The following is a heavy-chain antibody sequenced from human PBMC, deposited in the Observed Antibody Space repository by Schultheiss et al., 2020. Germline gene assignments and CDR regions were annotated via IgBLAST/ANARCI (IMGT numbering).Heavy chain of an antibody. CDR2: IIPIFGTA. D-gene: IGHD3-3*01. Sequence: SVKVSCKASGGTFSSYAISWVRQAPGQGLEWMGRIIPIFGTANYAQKLQGRVTMTTDTSTSTAYMELRSLRSDDTAVYYCARESQELRFYDYWGQGTLVTVSS. V-gene: IGHV1-69*05. J-gene: IGHJ4*02. CDR3: ARESQELRFYDY. CDR1: GGTFSSYA.